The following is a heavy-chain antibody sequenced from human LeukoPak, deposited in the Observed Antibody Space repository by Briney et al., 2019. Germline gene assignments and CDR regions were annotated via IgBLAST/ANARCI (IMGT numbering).Heavy chain of an antibody. D-gene: IGHD3-3*01. J-gene: IGHJ6*02. CDR2: INTNTGNP. V-gene: IGHV7-4-1*02. Sequence: ASVTVSCKASGYTFTSYAMNWVRQAPGQGLEWMGWINTNTGNPTYAQGFTGRFVFSLDTSVSTAYLQISSLKAEDTAVYYCARDLSHSYYDFWSGSKSYYYYGMDVWGQGTTVTVSS. CDR3: ARDLSHSYYDFWSGSKSYYYYGMDV. CDR1: GYTFTSYA.